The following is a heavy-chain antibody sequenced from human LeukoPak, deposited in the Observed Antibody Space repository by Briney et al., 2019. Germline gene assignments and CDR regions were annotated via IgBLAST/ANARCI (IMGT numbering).Heavy chain of an antibody. V-gene: IGHV3-15*01. Sequence: GGSLRLSCAASGFTFSNAWMSWVRQAPGKGLEWVGRIKSKTDGGTTDYAALVKGRFTISRDDSKNTLYLQMNSLRAEDTAVYYCAKSYGHTMIVVVITTIFDYWGQGTLVTVSS. CDR1: GFTFSNAW. CDR3: AKSYGHTMIVVVITTIFDY. CDR2: IKSKTDGGTT. J-gene: IGHJ4*02. D-gene: IGHD3-22*01.